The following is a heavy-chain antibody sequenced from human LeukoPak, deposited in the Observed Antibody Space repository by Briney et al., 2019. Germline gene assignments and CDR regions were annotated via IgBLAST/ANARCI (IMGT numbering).Heavy chain of an antibody. CDR1: GFTFNNYG. CDR2: ISYDGSNE. Sequence: GGSLRLSCAASGFTFNNYGMHWVRQAPGKGLEWVALISYDGSNEYYTDSVKGRFTIARDNSRDTLYLQMNSLRPEDTSVYYCARGARGSGWKVFDIWGQGTMVTVSS. D-gene: IGHD6-19*01. J-gene: IGHJ3*02. CDR3: ARGARGSGWKVFDI. V-gene: IGHV3-30*19.